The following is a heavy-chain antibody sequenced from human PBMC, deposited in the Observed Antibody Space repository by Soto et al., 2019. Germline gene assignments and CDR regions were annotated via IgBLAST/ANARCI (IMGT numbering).Heavy chain of an antibody. V-gene: IGHV1-2*04. CDR3: ARGRRIAAAANNWFDP. CDR2: INPNSGGT. Sequence: ASVKVSCKASGYTFTGYYMHWLRQAPGQGLEWMGWINPNSGGTNYAQKFQGWVTMTRDTSISTAYMELSRLRSDDTAVYYCARGRRIAAAANNWFDPWGQGTLVTVSS. D-gene: IGHD6-13*01. J-gene: IGHJ5*02. CDR1: GYTFTGYY.